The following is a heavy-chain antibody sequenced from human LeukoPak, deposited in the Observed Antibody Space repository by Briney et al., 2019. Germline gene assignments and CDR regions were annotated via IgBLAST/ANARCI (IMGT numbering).Heavy chain of an antibody. Sequence: GGSLRLSCAASGFTFSSYSMNWVRQAPGKGLEWGSSISSSSSYIYYADSVKGRFTISRDNAKNSLYLQMNSLRAEDTAVYYCASSARIAARPRFDPWGQGTLVTVSS. CDR1: GFTFSSYS. D-gene: IGHD6-6*01. V-gene: IGHV3-21*01. J-gene: IGHJ5*02. CDR3: ASSARIAARPRFDP. CDR2: ISSSSSYI.